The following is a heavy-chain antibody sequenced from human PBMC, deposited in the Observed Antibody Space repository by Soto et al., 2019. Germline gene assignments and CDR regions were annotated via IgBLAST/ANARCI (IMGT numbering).Heavy chain of an antibody. D-gene: IGHD4-17*01. CDR1: GYTFTSYD. CDR2: MNPNSGNT. J-gene: IGHJ4*02. CDR3: ARSTNDYGDRH. V-gene: IGHV1-8*01. Sequence: QVQLVQSGAEVKKPGASVKVSCKASGYTFTSYDINWGRQATGQGVEWMGWMNPNSGNTGYARKFQGRITMTRNTSISTAYMELSSLRSADTAVYYCARSTNDYGDRHWGQGSLVTVSS.